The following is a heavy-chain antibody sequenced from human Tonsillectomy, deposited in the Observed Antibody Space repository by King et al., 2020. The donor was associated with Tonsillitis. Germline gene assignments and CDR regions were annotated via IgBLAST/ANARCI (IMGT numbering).Heavy chain of an antibody. J-gene: IGHJ4*02. V-gene: IGHV1-46*01. CDR1: GYTFTSYY. CDR3: ASEQLTGYYVSSGYYSPRFDY. CDR2: INPSGGST. D-gene: IGHD3-22*01. Sequence: VQLVQSGAEVKKPGASVKVSCKASGYTFTSYYMHWVRQAPGQGLEWMGIINPSGGSTSYAQKFQGRVTMTRDTSTSTVYMELSSLRSEDTAVYYCASEQLTGYYVSSGYYSPRFDYWGQGTLVTVSS.